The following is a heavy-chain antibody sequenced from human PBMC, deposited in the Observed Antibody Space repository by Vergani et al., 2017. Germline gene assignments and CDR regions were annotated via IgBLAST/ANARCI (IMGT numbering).Heavy chain of an antibody. V-gene: IGHV3-11*06. Sequence: QVQLVESGGGLVKPGGSLRLSCAASGFTFSDYYMSWIRQAPGKGLEWVSYISSSSSYTNYADSVKGRFTISRDNSKNTLYLQMNSLRAEDTAVYYCARPSWGLVGQLDYWGQGTLVTVSS. CDR3: ARPSWGLVGQLDY. CDR2: ISSSSSYT. CDR1: GFTFSDYY. J-gene: IGHJ4*02. D-gene: IGHD1-1*01.